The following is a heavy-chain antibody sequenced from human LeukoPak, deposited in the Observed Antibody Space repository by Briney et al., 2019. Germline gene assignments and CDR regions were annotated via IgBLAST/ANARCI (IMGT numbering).Heavy chain of an antibody. CDR2: IHYDGNT. J-gene: IGHJ4*02. Sequence: GSLRLSCAASGFTVSSNYMSWVRQAPGKGLEWIGSIHYDGNTYYKPSLKSRVTISVDTSKIQFSLRLSSATAADMATYYCARHSLNNYGSYYWGQGTLVTVSS. D-gene: IGHD5-24*01. CDR1: GFTVSSNY. CDR3: ARHSLNNYGSYY. V-gene: IGHV4-39*01.